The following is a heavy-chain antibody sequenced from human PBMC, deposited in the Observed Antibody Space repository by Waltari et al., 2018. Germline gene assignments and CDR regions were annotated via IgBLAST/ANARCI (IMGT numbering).Heavy chain of an antibody. Sequence: EVQLVESGGGLVQPGGSLRLSCAASGFTFSSYEMNWVRQAPGKGLAWVSYISSSGSTIYDSDSGKGRFTISRDKAKNSLYLKMNSLRAEDTAVYYGASERYCTNGVCYTGFDYWGQGTLVTVAS. J-gene: IGHJ4*02. CDR1: GFTFSSYE. D-gene: IGHD2-8*01. CDR3: ASERYCTNGVCYTGFDY. V-gene: IGHV3-48*03. CDR2: ISSSGSTI.